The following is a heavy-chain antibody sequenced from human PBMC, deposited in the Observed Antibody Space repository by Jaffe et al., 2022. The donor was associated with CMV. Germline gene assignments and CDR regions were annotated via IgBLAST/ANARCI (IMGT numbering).Heavy chain of an antibody. D-gene: IGHD3-16*01. CDR3: ATHPKTLHLGDLWDY. J-gene: IGHJ4*02. Sequence: QVQLVESGGGVVQAGRSLTLSCAASGFSFRTTGMHWVRQAPGKGLDWVAVISYDASAKYYADSVKGRFTVSRDNSENTLFLQMNSLRTDDTAVYYCATHPKTLHLGDLWDYWGQGTLVTVSP. CDR2: ISYDASAK. CDR1: GFSFRTTG. V-gene: IGHV3-30*03.